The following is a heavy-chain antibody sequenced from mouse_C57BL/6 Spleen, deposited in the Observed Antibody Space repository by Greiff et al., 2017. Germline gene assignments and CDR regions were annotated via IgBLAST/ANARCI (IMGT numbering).Heavy chain of an antibody. CDR1: GFTFSSYA. CDR3: ARDGDVGFAY. V-gene: IGHV5-4*01. Sequence: EVKVVESGGGLVKPGGSLKLSCAASGFTFSSYAMSWVRQTPEKRLEWVATISDGGSYTYYPDNVKGRFTISRDNAKNNLYLQMSHLKSEDTAMYYCARDGDVGFAYWGQGTLVTVSA. J-gene: IGHJ3*01. D-gene: IGHD3-3*01. CDR2: ISDGGSYT.